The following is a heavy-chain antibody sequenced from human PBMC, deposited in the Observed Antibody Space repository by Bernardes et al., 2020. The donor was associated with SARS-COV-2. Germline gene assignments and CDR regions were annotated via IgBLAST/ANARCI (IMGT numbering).Heavy chain of an antibody. J-gene: IGHJ4*02. V-gene: IGHV3-13*01. CDR2: IGTAGDT. Sequence: GGSLRLSCAASGFTFSSYDMHWVRQATGKGLEWVSAIGTAGDTYYPGSVKGRFTISRENAKNSLYLQMNSLRAGDTAVYYCARSPRYSSSHHFDYWGQGTLVTVSS. CDR3: ARSPRYSSSHHFDY. D-gene: IGHD6-13*01. CDR1: GFTFSSYD.